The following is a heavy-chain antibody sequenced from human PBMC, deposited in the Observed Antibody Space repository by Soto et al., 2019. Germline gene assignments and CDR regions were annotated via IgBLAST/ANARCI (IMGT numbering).Heavy chain of an antibody. J-gene: IGHJ4*02. CDR1: GGSFSGYY. D-gene: IGHD1-1*01. Sequence: QVQLQQWSAGLLKPSETLSLTCAVYGGSFSGYYWSWIRQPPGKGLEWIGEINHSGSTNYNPSLKSRVTISGETSKNQFSLKPSSVTGADPACYYCARRTDQFDYWGQGTLVTVSS. CDR3: ARRTDQFDY. CDR2: INHSGST. V-gene: IGHV4-34*01.